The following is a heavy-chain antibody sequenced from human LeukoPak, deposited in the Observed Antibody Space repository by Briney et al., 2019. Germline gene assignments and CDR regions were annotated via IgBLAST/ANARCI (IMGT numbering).Heavy chain of an antibody. CDR1: GGSISSGGYS. V-gene: IGHV4-30-2*01. CDR3: ARVGSSSVGGWDY. D-gene: IGHD6-13*01. Sequence: TSETLSLTCAVSGGSISSGGYSWSWIRQPPGKGLEWIGYIYHSGSTYYNPSLKSRVTISVDRSKNQFSLKLSSVTAADTAVYYCARVGSSSVGGWDYWGQGTLVTVSS. J-gene: IGHJ4*02. CDR2: IYHSGST.